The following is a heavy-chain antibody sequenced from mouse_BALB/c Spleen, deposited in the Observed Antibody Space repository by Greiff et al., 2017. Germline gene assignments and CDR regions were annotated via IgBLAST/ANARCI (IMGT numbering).Heavy chain of an antibody. D-gene: IGHD2-10*02. CDR2: ISYSGST. J-gene: IGHJ2*01. V-gene: IGHV3-2*02. CDR1: GYSITSDYA. Sequence: EVQLQESGPGLVKPSQSLSLTCTVTGYSITSDYAWNWIRQFPGNKLEWMGYISYSGSTSYNPSLKSRISITRDTSKNQFFLQLNSVTTEDTATYYCARTEYGYYFDYWGQGTTLTVSS. CDR3: ARTEYGYYFDY.